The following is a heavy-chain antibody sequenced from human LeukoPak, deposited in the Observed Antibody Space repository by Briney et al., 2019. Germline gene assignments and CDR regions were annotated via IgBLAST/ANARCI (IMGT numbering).Heavy chain of an antibody. CDR3: ARRINYYDSSGYYVRYFDS. V-gene: IGHV3-74*01. CDR2: INTDGSSL. J-gene: IGHJ4*02. D-gene: IGHD3-22*01. CDR1: GFTFSSYW. Sequence: GGSLRLSCAASGFTFSSYWMYWVRQAPGKGPVWVARINTDGSSLNYADSVKGRFTISRDNAKNTLYLQMNSLGAEDTAVYYCARRINYYDSSGYYVRYFDSWGQGTLVAVSS.